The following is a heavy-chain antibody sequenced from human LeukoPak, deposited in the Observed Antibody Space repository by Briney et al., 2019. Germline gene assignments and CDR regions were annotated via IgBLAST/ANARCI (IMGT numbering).Heavy chain of an antibody. CDR2: ISYSRSYI. CDR3: VRGEYSYGPLDYYYYMDV. D-gene: IGHD5-18*01. J-gene: IGHJ6*03. Sequence: PGGSLTLSCAASGFTFSDYTMNWVRQAPGKGLEWVSSISYSRSYIYYADAVKGRFTISTDNAQNSLSLQMKSLRAEDTAVSYCVRGEYSYGPLDYYYYMDVWGKGTTVTVSS. V-gene: IGHV3-21*01. CDR1: GFTFSDYT.